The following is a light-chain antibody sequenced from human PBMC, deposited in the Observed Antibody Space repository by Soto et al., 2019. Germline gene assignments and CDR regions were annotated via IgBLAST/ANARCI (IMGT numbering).Light chain of an antibody. CDR1: QGIINY. Sequence: DIQMTQSPSSLAASVGDRVTITCRASQGIINYLAWYQQKPGKVPKLLMYAASTLQSGLPSRFSGSGSGTDFTVPISSLQPEDVATYYCQKYNSAPLTFGPGTRVDIK. CDR2: AAS. J-gene: IGKJ3*01. V-gene: IGKV1-27*01. CDR3: QKYNSAPLT.